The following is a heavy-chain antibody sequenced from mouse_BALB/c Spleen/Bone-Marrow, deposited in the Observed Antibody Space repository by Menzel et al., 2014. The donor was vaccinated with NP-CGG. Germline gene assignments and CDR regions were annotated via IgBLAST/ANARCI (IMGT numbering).Heavy chain of an antibody. CDR3: ARQGGYFDY. J-gene: IGHJ2*01. CDR2: ISSGGSYT. CDR1: GFTFSTYG. V-gene: IGHV5-6*01. Sequence: EVMLVESGGDLVKPGGSLKLSCAASGFTFSTYGMSWVRQTPDKRLEWVATISSGGSYTYYPDSVKGRFTISRDNAKNTLYLQMSSLKPEDTAMYYCARQGGYFDYWGQGTTLTVSS.